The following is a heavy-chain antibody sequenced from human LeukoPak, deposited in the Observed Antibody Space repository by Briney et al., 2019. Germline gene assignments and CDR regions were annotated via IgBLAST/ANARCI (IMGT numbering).Heavy chain of an antibody. CDR3: AKDNREDGSSLDY. V-gene: IGHV3-23*01. J-gene: IGHJ4*02. Sequence: QSGGSLRLSCAASGFTFSSYAMSWVRQAPGKGLEWVSAISGSGGSTYYADSVKGRFTISRDNSKNTLYLQMNSLRAEDTAVYYCAKDNREDGSSLDYWGQGTLVTVSS. CDR2: ISGSGGST. CDR1: GFTFSSYA. D-gene: IGHD6-13*01.